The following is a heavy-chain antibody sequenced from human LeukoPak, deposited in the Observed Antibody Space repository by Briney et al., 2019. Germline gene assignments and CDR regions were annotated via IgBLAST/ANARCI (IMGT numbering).Heavy chain of an antibody. J-gene: IGHJ5*02. Sequence: GGSLRLSCAASGFTFSSYEMNWVRQAPGKGLEWVSYISSSGSTIYYADSVKGRFTIPRDNAKNSLDLQMNSLRAEDTAVYYCARADTIYDSSGYYYDWFDPWGQGTLVTVSS. V-gene: IGHV3-48*03. CDR2: ISSSGSTI. CDR3: ARADTIYDSSGYYYDWFDP. D-gene: IGHD3-22*01. CDR1: GFTFSSYE.